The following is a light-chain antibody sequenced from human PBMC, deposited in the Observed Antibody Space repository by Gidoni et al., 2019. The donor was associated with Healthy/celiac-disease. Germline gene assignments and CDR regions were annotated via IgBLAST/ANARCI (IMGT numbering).Light chain of an antibody. Sequence: EIVMTQSQATLSVSPGERATLSCRASQSVSSNLAWYQQKTGQAPRLLIYGASTSATGIPARFSGSGSGTEFTLTISSLQSEDFAVYYCQQYNNWPRTFGQGTKVEIK. CDR1: QSVSSN. J-gene: IGKJ1*01. CDR2: GAS. V-gene: IGKV3-15*01. CDR3: QQYNNWPRT.